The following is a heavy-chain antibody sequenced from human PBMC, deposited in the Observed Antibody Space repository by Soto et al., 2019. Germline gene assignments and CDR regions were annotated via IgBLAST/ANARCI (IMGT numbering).Heavy chain of an antibody. Sequence: GGFLRLSCAASGFTFSDYYMSWIRQAPGKGLEWVSYISSSSSYTNYADSVKGRFTISRDNAKNSLYLQMNSLRAEDTAVYYCARISGIAAGTSYGMDVWGQGTTVTVSS. J-gene: IGHJ6*02. CDR3: ARISGIAAGTSYGMDV. D-gene: IGHD6-13*01. CDR2: ISSSSSYT. CDR1: GFTFSDYY. V-gene: IGHV3-11*06.